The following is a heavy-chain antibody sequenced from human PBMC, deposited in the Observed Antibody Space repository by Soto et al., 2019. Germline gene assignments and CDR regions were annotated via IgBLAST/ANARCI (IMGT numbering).Heavy chain of an antibody. D-gene: IGHD2-15*01. CDR2: IIPILGIA. Sequence: QVQLVQSGAEVKKPGSSVKVSCKASGGTFSSYPISWVRQAPGQGLEWMGRIIPILGIANYAQKFQGRVTITADKSTSTAYMELSSLRSEDTAGYYCARERGWTDYWGQGTLVTVSS. CDR1: GGTFSSYP. J-gene: IGHJ4*02. V-gene: IGHV1-69*04. CDR3: ARERGWTDY.